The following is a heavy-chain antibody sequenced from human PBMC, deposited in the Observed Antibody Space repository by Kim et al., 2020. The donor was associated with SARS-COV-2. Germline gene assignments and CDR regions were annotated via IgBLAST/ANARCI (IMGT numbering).Heavy chain of an antibody. V-gene: IGHV3-23*01. CDR2: ISGSGGST. J-gene: IGHJ4*02. CDR1: GFTFSSYA. D-gene: IGHD2-21*01. CDR3: AKVCVSTPIVVIAKYYFDY. Sequence: GGSLRLSCAASGFTFSSYAMSWVRQAPGKGLEWVSAISGSGGSTYYADSVKGRFTISRDNSKNTLYLQMNSLRAEDTAVYYCAKVCVSTPIVVIAKYYFDYWGQGTLVTVSS.